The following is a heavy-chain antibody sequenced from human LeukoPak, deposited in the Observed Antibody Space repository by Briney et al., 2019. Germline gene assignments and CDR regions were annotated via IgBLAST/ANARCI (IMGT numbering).Heavy chain of an antibody. CDR3: ARGAPGGNDYGDY. J-gene: IGHJ4*02. CDR2: IFHSGST. CDR1: GASISSYD. Sequence: PSETLSLTCTVSGASISSYDWSWIRQPPGKGLEWIGYIFHSGSTNYNPSPKSRVTISVDTSKNQLSLKLSSVTAADTAVYYCARGAPGGNDYGDYWGQGTLVTVSS. V-gene: IGHV4-59*01.